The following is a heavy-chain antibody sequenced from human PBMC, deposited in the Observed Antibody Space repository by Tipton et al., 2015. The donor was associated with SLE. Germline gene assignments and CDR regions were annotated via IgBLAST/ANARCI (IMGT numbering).Heavy chain of an antibody. CDR1: GFTFSSYA. CDR3: AKDEYDAFDI. CDR2: ISSSSSTI. V-gene: IGHV3-48*01. D-gene: IGHD6-6*01. J-gene: IGHJ3*02. Sequence: SLRLSCAASGFTFSSYAMHWVRQAPGKGLEWVSYISSSSSTIYYADSVKGRFTISRDNAKNSLYLQMNSLRAEDTAVYYCAKDEYDAFDIWGQGTMVTVSS.